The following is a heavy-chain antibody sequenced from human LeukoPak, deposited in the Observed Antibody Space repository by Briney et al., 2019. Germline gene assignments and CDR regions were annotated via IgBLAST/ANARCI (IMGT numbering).Heavy chain of an antibody. D-gene: IGHD2-2*03. CDR2: ISTSGSTI. V-gene: IGHV3-48*03. CDR3: ARGTGYCLDL. CDR1: GFTFSTYE. J-gene: IGHJ5*02. Sequence: GGSLRLSCAASGFTFSTYEMNWVRQAPGKGLEWVSYISTSGSTIYYADSVKGRFTISRDNAKNSLYLQMNSLRAEDTAIYYCARGTGYCLDLWGQGTLVTVSS.